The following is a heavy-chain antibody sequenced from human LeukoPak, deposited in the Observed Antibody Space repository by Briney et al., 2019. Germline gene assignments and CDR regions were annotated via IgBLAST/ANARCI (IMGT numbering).Heavy chain of an antibody. CDR2: IGGGSGGT. J-gene: IGHJ4*02. CDR3: AKNHDSSGAFGY. Sequence: GGSLRLSCAASGFTFSSYVMSWVRQSPGKGLERVSSIGGGSGGTYYADSVKGRFTISRDNSKNTLYLQMNSLRAEDTAVYYCAKNHDSSGAFGYWGQGTLVTVSS. D-gene: IGHD3-22*01. V-gene: IGHV3-23*01. CDR1: GFTFSSYV.